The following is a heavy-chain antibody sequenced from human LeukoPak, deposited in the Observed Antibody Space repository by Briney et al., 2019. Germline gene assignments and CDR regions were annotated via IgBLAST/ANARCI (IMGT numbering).Heavy chain of an antibody. Sequence: ASVTVSCKASGYTFTSYGISWVRQAPGQGLEWMGWISAYNGNTNYAQKLQGRVTMTTDTSTSTAYMELRSLRSDDTAVYYCARAIPNYYDSSGYLLPFDYWGQGTLVTVSP. CDR1: GYTFTSYG. D-gene: IGHD3-22*01. V-gene: IGHV1-18*01. CDR2: ISAYNGNT. CDR3: ARAIPNYYDSSGYLLPFDY. J-gene: IGHJ4*02.